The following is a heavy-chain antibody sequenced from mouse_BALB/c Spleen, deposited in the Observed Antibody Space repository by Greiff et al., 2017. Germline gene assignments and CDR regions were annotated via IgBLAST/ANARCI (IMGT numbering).Heavy chain of an antibody. CDR3: ASYDYDGGAWFAY. CDR1: GFSLTSYG. J-gene: IGHJ3*01. V-gene: IGHV2-9*02. CDR2: IWAGGST. Sequence: VMLVESGPGLVAPSQSLSITCTVSGFSLTSYGVHWVRQPPGKGLEWLGVIWAGGSTNYNSALMSRLSISKDNSKSQVFLKMNSLQTDDTAMYYCASYDYDGGAWFAYWGQGTLVTVSA. D-gene: IGHD2-4*01.